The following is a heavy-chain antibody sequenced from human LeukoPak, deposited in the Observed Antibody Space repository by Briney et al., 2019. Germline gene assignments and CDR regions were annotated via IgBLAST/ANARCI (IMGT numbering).Heavy chain of an antibody. Sequence: GGSLRLSCAASGFTFSSYSMNWVRQAPGKGLEWVSYISSSSSTIYYVDSVKGRFTISRDNAKNSLYLQMNSLRAEDTAVYYCARNSYPFDFFPKGSGFWGQGTLVTVSS. V-gene: IGHV3-48*01. CDR3: ARNSYPFDFFPKGSGF. CDR1: GFTFSSYS. J-gene: IGHJ4*02. CDR2: ISSSSSTI. D-gene: IGHD3-3*01.